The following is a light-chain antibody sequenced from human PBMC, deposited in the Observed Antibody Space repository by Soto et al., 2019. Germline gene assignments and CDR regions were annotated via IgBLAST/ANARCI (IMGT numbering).Light chain of an antibody. CDR2: EVS. CDR3: SSYTSSTTLHV. CDR1: SSDIGRYNY. V-gene: IGLV2-14*01. J-gene: IGLJ1*01. Sequence: QSALTQPASVSGSPGQSITISCTGTSSDIGRYNYVSWYQQHPGKAPKLMIYEVSNRPSGVSNRFSGSKSGNTASLTISGLQAEDEADYYCSSYTSSTTLHVFGTGPKLTVL.